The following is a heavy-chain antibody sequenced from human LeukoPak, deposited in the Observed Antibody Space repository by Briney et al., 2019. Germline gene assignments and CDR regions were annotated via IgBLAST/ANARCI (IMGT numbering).Heavy chain of an antibody. CDR3: AKDLIRGAAAYCFDY. J-gene: IGHJ4*02. D-gene: IGHD2-21*01. V-gene: IGHV3-30-3*01. Sequence: TGGSLRLSCAASGFTFSSYAMHWVRQAPGKGLEWVAVISYDGSNKYYADSVKGRFTISRDNSKNTLYLQMNSLRVEDTAVYYCAKDLIRGAAAYCFDYWGQGTLVTVSS. CDR2: ISYDGSNK. CDR1: GFTFSSYA.